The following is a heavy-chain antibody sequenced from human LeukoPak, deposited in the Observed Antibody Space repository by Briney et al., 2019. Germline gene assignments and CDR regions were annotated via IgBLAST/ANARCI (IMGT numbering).Heavy chain of an antibody. J-gene: IGHJ3*02. Sequence: GASVKVSCKAYGYTFMSRGISWVRQAPGQGLEWMGWISGSSSNTNYAQRLQGRVTMTTDTSTTTAYMELRSLRSDDTAVYYCARVRFGKRITMIQDAFDIWGQGTMVTVSS. D-gene: IGHD3-22*01. CDR1: GYTFMSRG. V-gene: IGHV1-18*01. CDR3: ARVRFGKRITMIQDAFDI. CDR2: ISGSSSNT.